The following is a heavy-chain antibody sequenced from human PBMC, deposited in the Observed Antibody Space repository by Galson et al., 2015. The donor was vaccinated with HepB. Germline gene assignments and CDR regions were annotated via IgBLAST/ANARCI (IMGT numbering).Heavy chain of an antibody. CDR1: GYTFTSYG. CDR2: ISAYNGNT. Sequence: SVKVSCKASGYTFTSYGISWVRQAPGQGLEWMGWISAYNGNTNYAQKLQGRVTMTTDTSTSTAYMELRSLRSDDTAVYYCARFTYSGSYKPYAFDIWGQGTMVTVSP. D-gene: IGHD1-26*01. V-gene: IGHV1-18*01. J-gene: IGHJ3*02. CDR3: ARFTYSGSYKPYAFDI.